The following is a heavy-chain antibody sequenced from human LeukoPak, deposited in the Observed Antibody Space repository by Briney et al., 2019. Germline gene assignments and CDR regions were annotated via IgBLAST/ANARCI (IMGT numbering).Heavy chain of an antibody. CDR1: GGSISSGDYY. Sequence: PSETLSLTCTVSGGSISSGDYYWSWIRQPPGKGLEWIGYIYYSGSTYYNPSLKSRVTISVDTSKNQFSLKLSSVTAADTAVYYCARGGVIRRGPYNWFDPWGQGTLVTVSS. CDR2: IYYSGST. CDR3: ARGGVIRRGPYNWFDP. V-gene: IGHV4-30-4*02. J-gene: IGHJ5*02. D-gene: IGHD3-3*01.